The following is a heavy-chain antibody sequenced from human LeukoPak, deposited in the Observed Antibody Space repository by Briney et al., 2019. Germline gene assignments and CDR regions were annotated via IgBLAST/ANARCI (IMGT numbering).Heavy chain of an antibody. V-gene: IGHV4-30-2*01. J-gene: IGHJ4*02. CDR1: GGSISSGGYY. CDR2: IYHSGST. D-gene: IGHD1-7*01. CDR3: ARVGVGLELRD. Sequence: PSETLSLTCTVSGGSISSGGYYWSWIRQPPGKGLEWIGYIYHSGSTYYNPSLKSRVTISVDRSKNQFSLKLSSVTAADTAVYYCARVGVGLELRDWGQGTLVTVSS.